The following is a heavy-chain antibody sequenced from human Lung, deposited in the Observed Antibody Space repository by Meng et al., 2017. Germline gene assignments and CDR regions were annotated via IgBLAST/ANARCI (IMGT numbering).Heavy chain of an antibody. Sequence: EVQRVESGGGLVEPRGSVRLCCAASGFTFSSCWMHWVRQAPGKGLVWVSSISSSSTYADSVKGRFTISRDHAKNSLYLQMNSLRAEDTAVYYCARGRVVVAATPSDYWGQGTLVTVSS. CDR3: ARGRVVVAATPSDY. CDR1: GFTFSSCW. V-gene: IGHV3-69-1*02. D-gene: IGHD2-15*01. J-gene: IGHJ4*02. CDR2: ISSSST.